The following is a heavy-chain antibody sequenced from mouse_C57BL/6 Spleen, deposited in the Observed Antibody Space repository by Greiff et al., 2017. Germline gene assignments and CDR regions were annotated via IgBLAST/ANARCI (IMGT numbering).Heavy chain of an antibody. V-gene: IGHV1-72*01. J-gene: IGHJ3*01. Sequence: QVQLQQPGAELVKPGASVKLSCKASGYTFTSYWMHWVKQRPGRGLEWIGRIDPKSGGTKYNEKFKGKATLTVDKPSSTAYMQLSSLTSEDAAVYYCARGWDVAWFAYWGQGTLVTVSA. CDR1: GYTFTSYW. D-gene: IGHD4-1*01. CDR2: IDPKSGGT. CDR3: ARGWDVAWFAY.